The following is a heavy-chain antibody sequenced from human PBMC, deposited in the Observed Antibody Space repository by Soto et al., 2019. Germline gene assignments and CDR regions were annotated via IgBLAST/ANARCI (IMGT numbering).Heavy chain of an antibody. V-gene: IGHV3-23*01. CDR2: ISGTGFTI. J-gene: IGHJ4*02. Sequence: GGSLRLSCAASGFTFSSYAMSWVRQAPGKGLEWVSAISGTGFTIYYADSVKGRFTISRDESKNTLYLQMNSLGAEDTAMYFCAKSLSGWYYFDYWGQGTLVTVSS. CDR1: GFTFSSYA. CDR3: AKSLSGWYYFDY. D-gene: IGHD6-19*01.